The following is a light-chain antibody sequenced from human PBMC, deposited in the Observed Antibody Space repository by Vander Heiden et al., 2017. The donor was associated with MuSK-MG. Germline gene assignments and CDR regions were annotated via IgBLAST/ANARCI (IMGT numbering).Light chain of an antibody. CDR2: RNN. Sequence: QSVLTQPPSAPGTPGQRVTLSCSGSPSNLGRNSVNWYHHLPATAPNLLISRNNQRHSALPDRFSGAKSATTASLTTSGLQAEDEADYYCAAQDDSRSGVVFGGGTKLTVL. CDR3: AAQDDSRSGVV. V-gene: IGLV1-47*01. J-gene: IGLJ2*01. CDR1: PSNLGRNS.